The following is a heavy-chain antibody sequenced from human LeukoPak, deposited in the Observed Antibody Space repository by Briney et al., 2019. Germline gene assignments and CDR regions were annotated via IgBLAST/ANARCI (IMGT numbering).Heavy chain of an antibody. CDR3: AKQYSDIWSGYSS. CDR2: ISSSGGST. D-gene: IGHD3-3*01. CDR1: GFTFSSYA. Sequence: GGSLGLSCAASGFTFSSYAMSWVRQAQGKGLEWVSAISSSGGSTYYADSVKGRFTTSRDNSKNTLYLQMNSLRAEDTAVYYCAKQYSDIWSGYSSWGQGSLVTVSS. V-gene: IGHV3-23*01. J-gene: IGHJ5*02.